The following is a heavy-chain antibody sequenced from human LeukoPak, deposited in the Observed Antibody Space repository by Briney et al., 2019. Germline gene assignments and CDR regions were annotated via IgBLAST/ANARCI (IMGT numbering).Heavy chain of an antibody. CDR2: INGDGSTT. V-gene: IGHV3-74*01. CDR3: ARRTTETTIDY. Sequence: PGGSLRLSCAASGFMFSSYWMHWVRQAPGKGLVWVSRINGDGSTTSYADSVKGRFTISRDNARNTLYLQMNSLRAEDTAVYYCARRTTETTIDYWGQGTLVTVSS. CDR1: GFMFSSYW. J-gene: IGHJ4*02. D-gene: IGHD4-17*01.